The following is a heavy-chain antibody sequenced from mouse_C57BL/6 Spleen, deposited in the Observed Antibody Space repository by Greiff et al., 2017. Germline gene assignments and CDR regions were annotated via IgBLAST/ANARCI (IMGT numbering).Heavy chain of an antibody. D-gene: IGHD1-1*01. V-gene: IGHV1-66*01. J-gene: IGHJ1*03. CDR2: IYPGSGNT. CDR1: GYSFTSYY. CDR3: ARWNYGSSYWYFDV. Sequence: VQRVESGPELVKPGASVKISCKASGYSFTSYYIHWVKQRPGQGLEWIGWIYPGSGNTKYNEKFKGKATLTADTSASTAYMQLSSLTSEDSAVYYCARWNYGSSYWYFDVWGTGTTVTVSS.